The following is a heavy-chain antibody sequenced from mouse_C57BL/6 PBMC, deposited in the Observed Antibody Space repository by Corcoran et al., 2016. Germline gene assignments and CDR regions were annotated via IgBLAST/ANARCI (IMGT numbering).Heavy chain of an antibody. CDR1: GYTFTDYY. CDR3: AGGAWFAY. J-gene: IGHJ3*01. Sequence: EVQLQQSGPELVKPGASVKISCKASGYTFTDYYMNWVKQSHGKSLEWIGDINPNNGGTSYNQKFKGKATLTVDKSSSTASMELRSLTSEDSAVYYCAGGAWFAYWGQGTLVTVSA. V-gene: IGHV1-26*01. CDR2: INPNNGGT.